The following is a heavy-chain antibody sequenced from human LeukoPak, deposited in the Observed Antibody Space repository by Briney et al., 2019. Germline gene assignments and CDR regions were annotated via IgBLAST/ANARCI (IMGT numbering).Heavy chain of an antibody. D-gene: IGHD2-21*02. CDR1: GYTFTGYY. V-gene: IGHV1-2*02. J-gene: IGHJ4*02. CDR2: INPNSGGT. Sequence: ASVKVSCKASGYTFTGYYIHWVRQAPGQGLEWMGWINPNSGGTNYAQKFQGRVTMTRDTSISTAYMELSRLRSDDTAVYYCARAYCGGDCYSLPFDYWGQGTLVTVSS. CDR3: ARAYCGGDCYSLPFDY.